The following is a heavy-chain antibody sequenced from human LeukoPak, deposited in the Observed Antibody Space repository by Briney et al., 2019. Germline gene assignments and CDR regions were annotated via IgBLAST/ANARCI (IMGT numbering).Heavy chain of an antibody. V-gene: IGHV3-21*01. CDR1: GFTFSTYS. D-gene: IGHD6-13*01. CDR2: ISSDSIYI. J-gene: IGHJ4*02. CDR3: ARGSSSYDC. Sequence: GGSLRLSCAASGFTFSTYSMNWVRQAPGKGLEWVSSISSDSIYIYYADSVKGRFTSSRDNAKNSLYLQMNSLRAEDTAVYYCARGSSSYDCWGQGTLLTVSS.